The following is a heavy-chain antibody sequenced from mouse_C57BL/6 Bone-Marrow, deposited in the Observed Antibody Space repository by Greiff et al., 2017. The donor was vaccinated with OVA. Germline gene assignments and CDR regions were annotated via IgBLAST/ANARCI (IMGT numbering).Heavy chain of an antibody. CDR3: ARYAGYFDY. CDR1: GYTFTSYG. J-gene: IGHJ2*01. CDR2: IYPRSGNT. Sequence: VKLMESGAELARPGASVKLSCKASGYTFTSYGISWVKQRTGQGLEWIGEIYPRSGNTYYNEKFKGKATLTADKSSSTAYMELRSLTSEDSAVYFCARYAGYFDYWGQGTTLTVSS. V-gene: IGHV1-81*01.